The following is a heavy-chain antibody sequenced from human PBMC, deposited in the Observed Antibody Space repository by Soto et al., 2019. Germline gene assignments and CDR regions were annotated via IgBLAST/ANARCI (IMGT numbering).Heavy chain of an antibody. D-gene: IGHD3-10*01. Sequence: SETQSLTCAVYGGSFSGYYWSWIRQPPGKGLEWIGEINHSGSTNYNPSLKSRVTISVDTSKNQFSLKLSSVTAADTAVYYCARGWFRNWFDPWGQGTLVTVSS. J-gene: IGHJ5*02. V-gene: IGHV4-34*01. CDR3: ARGWFRNWFDP. CDR1: GGSFSGYY. CDR2: INHSGST.